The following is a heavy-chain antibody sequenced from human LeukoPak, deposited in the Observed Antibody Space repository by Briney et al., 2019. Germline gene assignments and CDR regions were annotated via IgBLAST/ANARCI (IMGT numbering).Heavy chain of an antibody. D-gene: IGHD3-22*01. J-gene: IGHJ4*02. CDR2: INPNSGGT. CDR3: ARADYDSSGYIDY. CDR1: GYTFTGYY. V-gene: IGHV1-2*06. Sequence: GASVKVSCKASGYTFTGYYMHWVRQAPGQGLEWMGRINPNSGGTNYAQKFQGRVTMTRDTSISTAYMELSRLRSDDTAVYYCARADYDSSGYIDYWGQGTLVTVSS.